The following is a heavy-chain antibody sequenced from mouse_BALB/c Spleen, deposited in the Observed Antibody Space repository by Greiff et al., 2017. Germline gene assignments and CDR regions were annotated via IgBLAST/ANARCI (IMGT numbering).Heavy chain of an antibody. CDR1: GFNIKDYY. V-gene: IGHV14-4*02. CDR2: IDPENGDT. Sequence: QLKQSGAELVRSGASVKLSCTASGFNIKDYYMHWVKQRPEQGLEWIGWIDPENGDTEYAPKFQGKATMTADTSSNTAYLQLSSLTSEDTAVYYCNARGRSNYFDYWGQGTTLTVSS. CDR3: NARGRSNYFDY. J-gene: IGHJ2*01.